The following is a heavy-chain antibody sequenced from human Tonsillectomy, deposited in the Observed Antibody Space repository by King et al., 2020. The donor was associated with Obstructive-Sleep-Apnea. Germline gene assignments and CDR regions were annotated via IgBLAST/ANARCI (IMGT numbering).Heavy chain of an antibody. CDR2: VRYDGSSK. J-gene: IGHJ4*02. D-gene: IGHD6-13*01. CDR1: GFTFSSYG. V-gene: IGHV3-30*02. Sequence: VQLVESGGGVVQPGRSLRLSCAASGFTFSSYGMHWVRQAPGKGLEWVAFVRYDGSSKYYADSVKGRFTISRDNSKNTLYLQMNSLRTEDTAVYYCAKALSSWDYWGQGTLVTVSS. CDR3: AKALSSWDY.